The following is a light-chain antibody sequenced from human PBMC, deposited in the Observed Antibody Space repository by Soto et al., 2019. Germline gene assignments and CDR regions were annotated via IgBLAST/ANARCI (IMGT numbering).Light chain of an antibody. CDR1: SNDVGYYNY. J-gene: IGLJ2*01. V-gene: IGLV2-14*01. Sequence: QSALSQPASVSGSPGQSITISCTGTSNDVGYYNYVSWYQQHPGQAPKLMISEVTTRPSGVPDRFSGSKSGTSASLAVSGLQSEDEADYHCAVWDDTLNAVVFGGGTKVTVL. CDR2: EVT. CDR3: AVWDDTLNAVV.